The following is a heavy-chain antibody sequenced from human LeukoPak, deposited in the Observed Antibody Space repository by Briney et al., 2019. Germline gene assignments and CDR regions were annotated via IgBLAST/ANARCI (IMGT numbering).Heavy chain of an antibody. J-gene: IGHJ5*02. D-gene: IGHD3-10*02. CDR2: ICYDGSNK. V-gene: IGHV3-33*01. CDR1: GFTFSSYG. CDR3: ARDVFGELAGWFDP. Sequence: PGGSVRLSCAASGFTFSSYGMQWVRQAPGEGRECVAFICYDGSNKNYADSVKGRFTISRDNSKNTLYLQMNSLRAEDTAVYYCARDVFGELAGWFDPWGQGTLVTVSS.